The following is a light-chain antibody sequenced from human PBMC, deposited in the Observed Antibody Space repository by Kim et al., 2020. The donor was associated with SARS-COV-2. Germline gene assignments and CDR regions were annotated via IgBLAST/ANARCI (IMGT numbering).Light chain of an antibody. CDR2: AAS. Sequence: ASVGNRLTITCRTTRSISSHLNWYQQKPGRAPKLLISAASTLQGGVPSRFSGSGSETDFTLTISSLQPEDFATYFCQQSYITPFTFGPGTKVDIK. V-gene: IGKV1-39*01. CDR1: RSISSH. CDR3: QQSYITPFT. J-gene: IGKJ3*01.